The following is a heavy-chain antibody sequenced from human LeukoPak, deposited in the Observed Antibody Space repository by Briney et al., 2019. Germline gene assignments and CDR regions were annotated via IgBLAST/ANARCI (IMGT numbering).Heavy chain of an antibody. V-gene: IGHV3-23*01. CDR3: AKDEGIVGATTFDY. Sequence: GRSLRLSCAASGFTLSSDAISWARQATGQGLEWVSASSGSGGSTYYAASATGRFTISRDNSKTALYLQMNSLRAEDTAVYYCAKDEGIVGATTFDYWGQGTLVTVSS. CDR2: SSGSGGST. CDR1: GFTLSSDA. J-gene: IGHJ4*02. D-gene: IGHD1-26*01.